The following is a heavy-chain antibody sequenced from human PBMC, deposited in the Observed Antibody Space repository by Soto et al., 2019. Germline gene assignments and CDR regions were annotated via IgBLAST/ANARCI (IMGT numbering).Heavy chain of an antibody. J-gene: IGHJ6*04. CDR3: SFYFVLYDGIRCYLLALDV. CDR1: GFTISSNY. V-gene: IGHV3-66*01. CDR2: IQSGGRT. Sequence: GGSLRLSCTVSGFTISSNYRSWVSQAKGKGLEWVSLIQSGGRTYYADSVKGRFTISRDTSENTLHLQMDSLRAEDTAVYYCSFYFVLYDGIRCYLLALDVWGKGTTVTVSS. D-gene: IGHD2-15*01.